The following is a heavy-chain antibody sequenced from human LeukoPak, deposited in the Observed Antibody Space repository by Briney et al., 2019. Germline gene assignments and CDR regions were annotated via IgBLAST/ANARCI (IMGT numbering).Heavy chain of an antibody. CDR2: ISDTGGST. CDR3: ASIPAYYYDSSGDH. J-gene: IGHJ4*02. CDR1: GFTFSTSA. V-gene: IGHV3-23*01. Sequence: GGSLRPSCAASGFTFSTSAMTWVRQAPGKGLEWVSTISDTGGSTYYADSVKGRFTVSRDNSKNTLYLQMNSLRAEDTAVYFCASIPAYYYDSSGDHWGQGTLVTVSS. D-gene: IGHD3-22*01.